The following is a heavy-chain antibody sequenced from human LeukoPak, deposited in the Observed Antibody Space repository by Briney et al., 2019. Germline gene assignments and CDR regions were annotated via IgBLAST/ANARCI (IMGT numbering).Heavy chain of an antibody. V-gene: IGHV3-30*18. D-gene: IGHD1-26*01. CDR2: ISYDGSNK. Sequence: SCKVSGYTLTELSMHWVRQAPGKGLEWVAVISYDGSNKYYADSVKGRFTISRDNSKNTLYLQMNSLRAEDTAVYYCAKDSRSYGVHWGQGTLVTVSS. CDR1: GYTLTELS. CDR3: AKDSRSYGVH. J-gene: IGHJ4*02.